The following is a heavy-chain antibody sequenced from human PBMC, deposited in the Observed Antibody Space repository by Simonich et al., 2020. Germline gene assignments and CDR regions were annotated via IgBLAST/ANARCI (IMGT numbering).Heavy chain of an antibody. CDR2: IYYSGST. CDR1: GGSISSSSYY. J-gene: IGHJ3*02. D-gene: IGHD6-13*01. Sequence: QLQLQESGPGLVKPSETLSLTCTVSGGSISSSSYYWGWIRQPPGKGLEWIGGIYYSGSTYDNPAVKSRATISVDTSKNQFSLKLSSVTAADTAVYYCARHAGFAFDIWGQGTMVTVSS. V-gene: IGHV4-39*01. CDR3: ARHAGFAFDI.